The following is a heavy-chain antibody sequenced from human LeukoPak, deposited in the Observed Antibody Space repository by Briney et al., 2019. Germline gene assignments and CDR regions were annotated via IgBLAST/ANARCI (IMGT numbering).Heavy chain of an antibody. CDR3: AXXQRYNWNYFDY. Sequence: ASVKVSCKASGYTFTSYGISWVRQAPGQGLEWMGIINPSGGSTSYAQKFQGRVTMTRDMSTSTVYMELSSLRSEDTAVYYCAXXQRYNWNYFDYWGQGTLVTVSS. CDR2: INPSGGST. V-gene: IGHV1-46*01. CDR1: GYTFTSYG. D-gene: IGHD1-20*01. J-gene: IGHJ4*02.